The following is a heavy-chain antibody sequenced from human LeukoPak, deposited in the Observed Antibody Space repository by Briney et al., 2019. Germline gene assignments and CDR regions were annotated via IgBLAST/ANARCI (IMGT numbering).Heavy chain of an antibody. V-gene: IGHV3-30*03. J-gene: IGHJ4*02. CDR3: AREGIVVVPAADNYFDY. D-gene: IGHD2-2*01. CDR2: ISYGGSNK. Sequence: GGSLRLSCAASGFTFSRYGMHWVRQAPGKGLEWVAVISYGGSNKYYADSVKGRFTISRDNAKNSLYLQMNSLRAEDTAVYYCAREGIVVVPAADNYFDYWGQGTLVTVSS. CDR1: GFTFSRYG.